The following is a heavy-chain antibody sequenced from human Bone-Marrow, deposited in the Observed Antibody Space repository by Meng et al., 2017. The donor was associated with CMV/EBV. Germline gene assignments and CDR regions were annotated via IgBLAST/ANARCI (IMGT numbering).Heavy chain of an antibody. CDR3: ATGAETYYYDTSGYLFDN. CDR2: IIPVFCTP. Sequence: TVRSYACSWVRQVRGQAREGMGGIIPVFCTPSYAQAFQCRLTIITNGSTGSVYMVLSSMSCEDTAVYSCATGAETYYYDTSGYLFDNWGQGTLVTVSS. J-gene: IGHJ4*02. CDR1: TVRSYA. V-gene: IGHV1-69*05. D-gene: IGHD3-22*01.